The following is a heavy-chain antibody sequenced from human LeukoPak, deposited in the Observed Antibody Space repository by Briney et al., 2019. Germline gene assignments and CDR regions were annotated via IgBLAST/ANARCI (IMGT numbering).Heavy chain of an antibody. D-gene: IGHD1-26*01. Sequence: SETLSLSCTVSGGSINNHYWSWIRQPPGKGMEWVGYIYYSGSTNYNPPFKSRATMSVDTSKNQFSLKLTSVTAADTAVYYCARDRDVGTYYYYYGLDVWGQGTTVTVSS. CDR3: ARDRDVGTYYYYYGLDV. CDR2: IYYSGST. CDR1: GGSINNHY. J-gene: IGHJ6*02. V-gene: IGHV4-59*11.